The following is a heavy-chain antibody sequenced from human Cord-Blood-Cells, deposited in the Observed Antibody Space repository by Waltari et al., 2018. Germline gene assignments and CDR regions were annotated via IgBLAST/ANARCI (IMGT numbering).Heavy chain of an antibody. D-gene: IGHD2-15*01. J-gene: IGHJ4*02. CDR2: FVPEDGET. Sequence: QVQLVQSGAEVKKPGASVKVSCKVSGYTLTELSMHWVRQAPGKWLEWMGGFVPEDGETIYAQKFQGRVTMTEDTSTDTAYMELSSLRSEDTAVYYCAAEYCSGGSCEYYFDYWGQGTLVTVSS. CDR1: GYTLTELS. CDR3: AAEYCSGGSCEYYFDY. V-gene: IGHV1-24*01.